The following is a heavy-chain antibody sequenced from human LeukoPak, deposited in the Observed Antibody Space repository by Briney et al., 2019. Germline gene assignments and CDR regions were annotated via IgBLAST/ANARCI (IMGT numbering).Heavy chain of an antibody. D-gene: IGHD2-2*01. CDR3: AIVGDSSTNCYRCFNY. CDR1: GYRFTNYW. V-gene: IGHV5-51*01. CDR2: IYPGDPDT. J-gene: IGHJ4*02. Sequence: GESLKISCKGSGYRFTNYWIGWVRQMPGKGLEWMGIIYPGDPDTRYSPSFQGQVTISADKSISTAYLQWSSLKASDTAMYYCAIVGDSSTNCYRCFNYWGQGTLVTVSS.